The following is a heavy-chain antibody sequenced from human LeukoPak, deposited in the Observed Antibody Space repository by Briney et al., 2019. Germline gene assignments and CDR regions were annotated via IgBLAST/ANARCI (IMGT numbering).Heavy chain of an antibody. CDR1: GGSISSYY. CDR3: ARERYSGYDYLFDY. D-gene: IGHD5-12*01. V-gene: IGHV4-4*07. J-gene: IGHJ4*02. CDR2: IYTSGST. Sequence: SETLSLTCTVSGGSISSYYWCLIRQPAGKGLEWIGRIYTSGSTNYNPSLKSRVTLSVDTSKNQFSLKLSSVTAADTAVYYCARERYSGYDYLFDYWGQGTLVTVSS.